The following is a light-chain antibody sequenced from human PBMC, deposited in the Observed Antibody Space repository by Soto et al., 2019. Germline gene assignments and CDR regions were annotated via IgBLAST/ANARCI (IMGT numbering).Light chain of an antibody. V-gene: IGKV3-15*01. J-gene: IGKJ5*01. CDR2: GAS. Sequence: EIVMTQSPATLSVSPGERATLSCRASQSVGSSLAWYQQKPGQAPRLLIYGASTRATGIPARFSGSGSGTEFTLTISSLQSEDFAVYYCKQYKEWPPFTFGQGTRLEIK. CDR1: QSVGSS. CDR3: KQYKEWPPFT.